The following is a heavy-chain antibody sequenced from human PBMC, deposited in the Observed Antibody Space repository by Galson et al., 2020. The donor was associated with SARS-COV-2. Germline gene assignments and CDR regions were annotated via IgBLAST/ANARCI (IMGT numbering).Heavy chain of an antibody. V-gene: IGHV3-15*05. CDR2: IRSKNDGGTV. D-gene: IGHD3-3*01. J-gene: IGHJ4*02. Sequence: GGSLRLSCAAAGFTFNTAWMSWFRQGPGKGLEWVGRIRSKNDGGTVEYAAPMKGRFTISRDDSKNTLYLQMDSLKSEDTAVYYCTTGSLFGVITDAEDYWGQGTLVTVSS. CDR1: GFTFNTAW. CDR3: TTGSLFGVITDAEDY.